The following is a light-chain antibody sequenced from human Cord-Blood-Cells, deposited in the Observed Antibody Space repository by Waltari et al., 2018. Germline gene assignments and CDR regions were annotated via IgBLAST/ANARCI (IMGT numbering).Light chain of an antibody. Sequence: DIQMTQSPSSVSASVGDRVTTTCRGSQGISSWLAWYPQKPGKAPKLLIYAASSLESGVPSRFSGSGSGTDFTLTISSLQPEDFATYYCQQANRFPYTFGQGTKLEIK. CDR3: QQANRFPYT. CDR1: QGISSW. V-gene: IGKV1D-12*01. CDR2: AAS. J-gene: IGKJ2*01.